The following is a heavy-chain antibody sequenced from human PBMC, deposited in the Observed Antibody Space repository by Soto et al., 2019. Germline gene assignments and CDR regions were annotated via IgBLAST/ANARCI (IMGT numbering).Heavy chain of an antibody. D-gene: IGHD1-1*01. Sequence: GESLKISCVDSGFTFSTSWMTWLRRAPGKGLEWVANIHQEGSEKYYVDSVRGRFTISRDNAKNSLYLQMNSLRAEDTAIYYCARGTYYFTSWGQGTLVTVSS. CDR1: GFTFSTSW. CDR2: IHQEGSEK. CDR3: ARGTYYFTS. J-gene: IGHJ4*02. V-gene: IGHV3-7*01.